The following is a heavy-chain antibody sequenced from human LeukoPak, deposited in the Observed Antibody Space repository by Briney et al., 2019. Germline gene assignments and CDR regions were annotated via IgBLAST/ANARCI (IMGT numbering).Heavy chain of an antibody. Sequence: ASVKVSCKASGYTFTSYYMHWVRHAPGQGLEGMGIINPSGGSTSYAQKLQGRVTMTRDTSTSTVYMELSSLRSEDTAVYYCAKEFSSPDGCNPDYYFDYWGQGTLVTVSS. CDR3: AKEFSSPDGCNPDYYFDY. CDR1: GYTFTSYY. V-gene: IGHV1-46*01. CDR2: INPSGGST. D-gene: IGHD5-24*01. J-gene: IGHJ4*02.